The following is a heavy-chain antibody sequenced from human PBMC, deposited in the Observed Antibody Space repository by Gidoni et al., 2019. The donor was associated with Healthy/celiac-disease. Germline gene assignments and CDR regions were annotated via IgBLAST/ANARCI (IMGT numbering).Heavy chain of an antibody. CDR1: GGSFSGYY. CDR3: ARRQEIAVAGTRFDY. J-gene: IGHJ4*02. V-gene: IGHV4-34*01. CDR2: INHSGST. Sequence: QVQLQQWGAGLLKPSETLSLTCAVYGGSFSGYYWSWIRQPPGKGLEWIGEINHSGSTNYNPSLKSRVTISVDTSKNQFSLKLSSVTAADTAVYYCARRQEIAVAGTRFDYWGQGTLVTVSS. D-gene: IGHD6-19*01.